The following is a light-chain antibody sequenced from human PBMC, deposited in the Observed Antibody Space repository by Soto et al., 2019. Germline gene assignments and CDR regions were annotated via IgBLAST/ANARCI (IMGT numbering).Light chain of an antibody. V-gene: IGKV1-39*01. CDR3: QQSYSAQYT. Sequence: DIQMTQSPSSLSASVGDRVTITCRASQSIVTYLNWYLQKPGKAPKLLIYAASNLQSGVPSRFSGSGSGTDFTLTISSLQPEDFATYFCQQSYSAQYTFGQGTKLEIK. J-gene: IGKJ2*01. CDR2: AAS. CDR1: QSIVTY.